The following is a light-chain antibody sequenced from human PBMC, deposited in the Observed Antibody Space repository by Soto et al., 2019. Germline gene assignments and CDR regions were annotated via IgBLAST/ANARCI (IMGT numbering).Light chain of an antibody. J-gene: IGKJ1*01. CDR3: QKYNNAPWT. V-gene: IGKV1-27*01. CDR2: LAS. Sequence: DIQMTQSPSSLSASVGDRVTITCRASQGISSNLAWYQQKPGKVHKLLIYLASTLQSGVPSRFSGSGSGTDFTLTISRLQPEEVATYYCQKYNNAPWTFGQGTKVEIK. CDR1: QGISSN.